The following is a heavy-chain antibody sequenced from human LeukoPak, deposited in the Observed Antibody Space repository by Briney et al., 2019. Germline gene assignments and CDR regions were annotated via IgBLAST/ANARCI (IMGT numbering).Heavy chain of an antibody. V-gene: IGHV3-33*01. CDR1: GFTFSSYG. J-gene: IGHJ4*02. CDR2: IWYDGSNK. Sequence: GGSLRLSCAASGFTFSSYGMHWVRQAPGNGLEWVAVIWYDGSNKYYADSVKGRFTISRDNSKNTLYLQMNSLKAEDTAVYYCARSPLRAAAAPSPTPYYFDYWGQGTLVTVSS. D-gene: IGHD6-13*01. CDR3: ARSPLRAAAAPSPTPYYFDY.